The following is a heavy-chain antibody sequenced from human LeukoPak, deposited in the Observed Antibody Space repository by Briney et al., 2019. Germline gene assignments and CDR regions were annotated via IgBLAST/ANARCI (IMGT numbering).Heavy chain of an antibody. Sequence: SETLSLTCTASGGSISSYYWSWIRQPAGKGLEWIGRIYTSGSTNYNPSLKSRVTMSVDTSKNQFSLKLRSVTAADTAVYYCARVTGYMIEDYFDYWGQGTLVTVSS. CDR1: GGSISSYY. J-gene: IGHJ4*02. CDR2: IYTSGST. D-gene: IGHD3-22*01. V-gene: IGHV4-4*07. CDR3: ARVTGYMIEDYFDY.